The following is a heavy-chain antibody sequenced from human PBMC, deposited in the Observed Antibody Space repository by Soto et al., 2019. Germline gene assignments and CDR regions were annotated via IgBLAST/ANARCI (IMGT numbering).Heavy chain of an antibody. J-gene: IGHJ4*02. CDR2: ISGHHGNT. CDR1: GYTFTSYG. CDR3: ARESDDNIWGTQRRTDVYYFDY. V-gene: IGHV1-18*01. D-gene: IGHD3-16*01. Sequence: GASVKVSCKASGYTFTSYGISWVRQAPGQGLEWMGWISGHHGNTNYARNFQGRVTLTIDTSTSTAYMELRSLRSDDTAVYFCARESDDNIWGTQRRTDVYYFDYWGQGTLVTVSS.